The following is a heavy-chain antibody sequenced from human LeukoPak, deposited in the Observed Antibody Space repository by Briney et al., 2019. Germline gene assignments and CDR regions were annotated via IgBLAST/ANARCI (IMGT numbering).Heavy chain of an antibody. J-gene: IGHJ4*02. CDR2: ISYDGSNK. Sequence: GGSLRLSCAASGFTFRSYAMHWVRQAPGKGLEWVAVISYDGSNKYYADSVKGRFTISRDNSKNTLYLQMNSLRAEDTAVYYCARRRTYSSGWYYFDYWGQGTLVTVSS. V-gene: IGHV3-30-3*01. CDR1: GFTFRSYA. CDR3: ARRRTYSSGWYYFDY. D-gene: IGHD6-19*01.